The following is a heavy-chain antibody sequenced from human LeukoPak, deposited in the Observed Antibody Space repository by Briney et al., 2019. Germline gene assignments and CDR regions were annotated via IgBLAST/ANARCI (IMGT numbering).Heavy chain of an antibody. CDR1: GGSISSYY. CDR3: AREGVYYGSGSHYYYYYMDV. J-gene: IGHJ6*03. V-gene: IGHV4-4*07. D-gene: IGHD3-10*01. Sequence: PSGTLSLTCTVSGGSISSYYWSWIRQPAGKGLEWIGRIYTSGSTNYNPSLKSRVTMSVDTSKNQFSLKLSSVTAADTAVYYCAREGVYYGSGSHYYYYYMDVWGKGTTVTVSS. CDR2: IYTSGST.